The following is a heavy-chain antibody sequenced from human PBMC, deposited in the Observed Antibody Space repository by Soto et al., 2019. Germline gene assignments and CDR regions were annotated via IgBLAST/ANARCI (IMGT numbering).Heavy chain of an antibody. Sequence: QVQLQESGPGLVKPSQTLSLTCTVSGGSISNVNYCWSWIRQSPDKGLEWIGQIYNGGTTYNNPSLPSRVSISIDASNNQFSLKLSSVSAADTAVYYCARGPSGDKVDSWGQGTRVTVSS. D-gene: IGHD7-27*01. CDR3: ARGPSGDKVDS. CDR2: IYNGGTT. CDR1: GGSISNVNYC. J-gene: IGHJ4*02. V-gene: IGHV4-30-4*01.